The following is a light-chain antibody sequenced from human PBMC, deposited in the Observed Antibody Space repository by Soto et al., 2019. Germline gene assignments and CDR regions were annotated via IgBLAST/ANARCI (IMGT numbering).Light chain of an antibody. J-gene: IGKJ4*01. CDR3: QQGNSYPLT. CDR1: QDINIA. CDR2: TAS. Sequence: DIQMTQSPSSVSASVGDRVTITCRASQDINIALAWFQQKPGEAPRLLIYTASSLHSGVPSRFSGSGSGTDFTLTISSLQPEDFASYYCQQGNSYPLTFGGGTKVEIK. V-gene: IGKV1-12*01.